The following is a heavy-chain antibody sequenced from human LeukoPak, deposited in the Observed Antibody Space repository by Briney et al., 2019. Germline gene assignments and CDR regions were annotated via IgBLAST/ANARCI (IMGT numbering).Heavy chain of an antibody. V-gene: IGHV3-7*01. J-gene: IGHJ6*02. CDR2: MKEDGSAR. CDR1: GFTFSNYW. Sequence: GGSLRLSCVASGFTFSNYWMSWVRQAPGKGLEWLANMKEDGSARYYVDSMKGRFTISRDNAKNSLYLQMNSLRAEDTAVYYCAREQDWSDSYYGMDVWGQGTTVTVSS. D-gene: IGHD2-15*01. CDR3: AREQDWSDSYYGMDV.